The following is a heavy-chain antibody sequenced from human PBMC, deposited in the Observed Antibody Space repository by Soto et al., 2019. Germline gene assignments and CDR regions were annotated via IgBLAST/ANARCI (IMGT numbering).Heavy chain of an antibody. CDR2: ISWNRGSI. CDR1: GFTFDDYA. Sequence: EVQLVESGGGLVQPDRSLRLSCAASGFTFDDYAMHWVRQAPGKGLEWVSGISWNRGSIGYADSVKGRFTISRDNAKNPLYMQMNGLRVDDTAFYYWAKDTVVRGGRYGANFDSWGQGALVTVS. D-gene: IGHD2-15*01. J-gene: IGHJ4*02. V-gene: IGHV3-9*01. CDR3: AKDTVVRGGRYGANFDS.